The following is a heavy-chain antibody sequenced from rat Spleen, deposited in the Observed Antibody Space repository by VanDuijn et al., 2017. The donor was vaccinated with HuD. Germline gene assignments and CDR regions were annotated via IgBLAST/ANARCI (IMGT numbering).Heavy chain of an antibody. CDR3: ARPGITSYVMDT. CDR2: ISYEGSGT. J-gene: IGHJ4*01. V-gene: IGHV5-22*01. CDR1: GFTFSRYW. Sequence: EVQLVETGGGLVQPGRSLKLSCVASGFTFSRYWMYWVRQAPKKGLEWVASISYEGSGTYYGDSVKGRFTISRDNAKSTLYLLLNSLRSEDTATYFCARPGITSYVMDTWGQGASVTVSS. D-gene: IGHD1-4*01.